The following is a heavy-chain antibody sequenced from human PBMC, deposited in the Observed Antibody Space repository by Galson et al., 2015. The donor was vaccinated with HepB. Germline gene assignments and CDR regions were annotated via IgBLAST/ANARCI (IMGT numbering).Heavy chain of an antibody. CDR1: GFTFSGSG. CDR2: IRNRANNYAT. V-gene: IGHV3-73*01. D-gene: IGHD6-13*01. J-gene: IGHJ6*02. CDR3: TRPGYGSSWFLDYSHGMDI. Sequence: SLRLSCAASGFTFSGSGIHWVRLASGKGLEWVGRIRNRANNYATAYAASVGGRFTVSRDDSKNTAYPQMNSLKTEDTAVYYCTRPGYGSSWFLDYSHGMDIWGQGTTVIVS.